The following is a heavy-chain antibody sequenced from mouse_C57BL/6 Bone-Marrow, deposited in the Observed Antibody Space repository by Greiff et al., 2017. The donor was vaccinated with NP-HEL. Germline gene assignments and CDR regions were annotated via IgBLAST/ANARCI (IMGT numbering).Heavy chain of an antibody. CDR2: IYPGSGNT. CDR3: AREADYSNYEFAY. J-gene: IGHJ3*01. Sequence: QVQLQQSGAELVRPGASVKLSCKASGYTFPDYYINWVKQRPGQGLEWIARIYPGSGNTYYNEKFKGKATLTAEKSSSTAYMQLSSLTSEDSAVYFCAREADYSNYEFAYWGQGTLVTVSA. CDR1: GYTFPDYY. V-gene: IGHV1-76*01. D-gene: IGHD2-5*01.